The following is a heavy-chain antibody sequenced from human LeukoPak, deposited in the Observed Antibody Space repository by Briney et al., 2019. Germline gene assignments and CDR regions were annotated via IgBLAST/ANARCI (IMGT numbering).Heavy chain of an antibody. CDR1: GGSISSSSYY. J-gene: IGHJ5*02. CDR2: IYYSGST. CDR3: ARESAKYGNYRCFDP. Sequence: SETLSLTCTVSGGSISSSSYYWGWIRQPPGKGLEWIGSIYYSGSTYYNPSLTSRVTISVDTSRNQFSLKLSSVTAADTAVYYCARESAKYGNYRCFDPWGQGTLVTVSS. V-gene: IGHV4-39*07. D-gene: IGHD4-11*01.